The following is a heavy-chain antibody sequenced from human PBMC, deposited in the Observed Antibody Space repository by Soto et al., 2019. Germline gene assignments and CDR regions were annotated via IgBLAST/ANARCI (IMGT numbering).Heavy chain of an antibody. Sequence: ASVKVSCKASGGTFSSYAMNWVRQAPGQGLEWMGIINPSGGTTSYAQKFQGRVTMTRDTSTSTVYMELSSLRSEDTAVYYCARDRIAGRTFDYWGQGSLVTVS. CDR1: GGTFSSYA. J-gene: IGHJ4*02. D-gene: IGHD6-6*01. CDR3: ARDRIAGRTFDY. CDR2: INPSGGTT. V-gene: IGHV1-46*01.